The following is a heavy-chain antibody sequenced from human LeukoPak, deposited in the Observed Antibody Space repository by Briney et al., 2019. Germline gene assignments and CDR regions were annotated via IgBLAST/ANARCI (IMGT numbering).Heavy chain of an antibody. CDR1: GGSISSYY. Sequence: PSETLSLTCTVSGGSISSYYWSWIRQSAGKGLEWIGRIYTSGSTNYNPSLKSRVTMSVDTSKNQFSLKLSSVTAADTAVYYCARGYYDSSGYYYEDYWGQGTLVTVSS. D-gene: IGHD3-22*01. J-gene: IGHJ4*02. V-gene: IGHV4-4*07. CDR3: ARGYYDSSGYYYEDY. CDR2: IYTSGST.